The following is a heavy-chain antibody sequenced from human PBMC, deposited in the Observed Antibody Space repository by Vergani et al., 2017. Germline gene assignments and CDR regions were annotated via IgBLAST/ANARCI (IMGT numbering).Heavy chain of an antibody. CDR1: GFTFSDYY. D-gene: IGHD3-16*02. Sequence: QVQLVESGGGLVKPGGSLRLSCAASGFTFSDYYMSWIRQAPGKGLEWVSYISSSGSTIYYADSVKGRFTISRDNAKNSLYLQMNSLRAEDTAVYYCARDLSTDDYVWGSYRYPDDAFDIWGQGTMVTVSS. CDR3: ARDLSTDDYVWGSYRYPDDAFDI. V-gene: IGHV3-11*01. J-gene: IGHJ3*02. CDR2: ISSSGSTI.